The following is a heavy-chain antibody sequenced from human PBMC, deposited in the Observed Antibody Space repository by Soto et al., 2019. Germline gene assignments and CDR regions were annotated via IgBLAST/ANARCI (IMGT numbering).Heavy chain of an antibody. V-gene: IGHV3-64D*06. Sequence: APRKGLEYVSAISSNGGSTYYADSVKGRFTISRDNSKNTLYLQMSSLRAEDTAVYYCVKEAAGDEAFDYSGQGTLVT. D-gene: IGHD7-27*01. J-gene: IGHJ4*02. CDR2: ISSNGGST. CDR3: VKEAAGDEAFDY.